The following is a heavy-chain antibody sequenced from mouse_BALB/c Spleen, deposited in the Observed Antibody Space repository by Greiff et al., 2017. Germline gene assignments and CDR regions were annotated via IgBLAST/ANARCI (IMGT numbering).Heavy chain of an antibody. V-gene: IGHV1-87*01. CDR1: GYTFTSYW. CDR3: ASSSLAY. J-gene: IGHJ3*01. CDR2: IYPGDGDT. Sequence: QVQLKQSGAELARPGASVKLSCTASGYTFTSYWMQWVKQRPGQGLEWIGAIYPGDGDTRYTQKFKGKATLTADKSSSTAYMQLSSLASEDSAVYYCASSSLAYWGQGTRVTVSA.